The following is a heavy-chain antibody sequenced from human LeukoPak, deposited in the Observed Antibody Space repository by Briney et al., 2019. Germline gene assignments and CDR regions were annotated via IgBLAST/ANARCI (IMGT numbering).Heavy chain of an antibody. CDR2: IYSGGST. Sequence: GGSPRLSCAASGFTVSSNYMSWVRQAPGKGLEWVSVIYSGGSTYYADSVKGRFTISRDNSKNTLYLQLNSLRAEDTAVYYCARGPTYYYDSSGYKDAFDIWGQGTMVTVSS. D-gene: IGHD3-22*01. V-gene: IGHV3-53*01. CDR1: GFTVSSNY. J-gene: IGHJ3*02. CDR3: ARGPTYYYDSSGYKDAFDI.